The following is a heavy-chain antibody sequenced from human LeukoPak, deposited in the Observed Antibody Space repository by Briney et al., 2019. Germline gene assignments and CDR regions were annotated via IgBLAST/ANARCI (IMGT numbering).Heavy chain of an antibody. CDR3: AREHCAGGYCYFLDY. Sequence: SETLSLTCSVTDYPISSGYFWGWIRQPPQKGLEWIATISHSGSTYFNPSLKSRVIVSIDASKNQFSLNLTSVTAADTAVYYCAREHCAGGYCYFLDYWGQGTLVTGSS. CDR2: ISHSGST. CDR1: DYPISSGYF. D-gene: IGHD3-16*02. V-gene: IGHV4-38-2*02. J-gene: IGHJ4*02.